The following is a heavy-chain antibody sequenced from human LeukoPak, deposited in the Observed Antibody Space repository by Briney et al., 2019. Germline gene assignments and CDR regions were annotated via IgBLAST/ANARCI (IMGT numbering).Heavy chain of an antibody. D-gene: IGHD3-10*01. J-gene: IGHJ4*02. CDR1: GGSISSYY. V-gene: IGHV4-59*01. CDR3: ATYYYGSGSYPY. Sequence: NSSETLSLTCTVSGGSISSYYWSWIRQPPGKGLEWIGYIYYSGSTNYNPSLKSRVTISVDTSKNQFSLKLSSVTAADTAVYYCATYYYGSGSYPYWGQGTLVTVSS. CDR2: IYYSGST.